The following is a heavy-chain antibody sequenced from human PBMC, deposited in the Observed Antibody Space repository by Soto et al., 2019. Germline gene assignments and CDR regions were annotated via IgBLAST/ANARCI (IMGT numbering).Heavy chain of an antibody. J-gene: IGHJ4*02. CDR3: ARGIQLWPRLDY. V-gene: IGHV1-46*01. Sequence: GASVKVSCKAPADTFTSYYIHWVRQAPGHGLEWMGIINPNGGSTRFAQTFQGRVTMTRDTSISTAYMDLSTLGSDDTAVYYCARGIQLWPRLDYWGQGTLVTVSS. D-gene: IGHD5-18*01. CDR1: ADTFTSYY. CDR2: INPNGGST.